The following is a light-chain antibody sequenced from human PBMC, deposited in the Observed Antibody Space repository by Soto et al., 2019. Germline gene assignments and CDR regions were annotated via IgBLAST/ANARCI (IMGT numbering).Light chain of an antibody. CDR2: DAS. J-gene: IGKJ2*03. CDR1: QCVSSY. Sequence: EIVLTQSSATLSLSPGERATLSCRASQCVSSYLAWYQQKPGQAPRLLIYDASNRATGIPARFSGSGSGTDFTLTISSLEPEDFSVYYCQQRNNWQSFGQGTKLEIK. V-gene: IGKV3-11*01. CDR3: QQRNNWQS.